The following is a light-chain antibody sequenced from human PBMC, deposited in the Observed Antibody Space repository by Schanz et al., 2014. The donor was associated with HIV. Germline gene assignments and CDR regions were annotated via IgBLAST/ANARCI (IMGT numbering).Light chain of an antibody. CDR1: ALNTGRNS. Sequence: SVLTQPPSVSAAPGQRVTISCSGSALNTGRNSVSWYQQFPGTAPNLLIYDYHERPSEIRDRFSGSKSGQSATLAIIGLQAGDEADYYCATWDSTLSAVVFGGGTKLTVL. CDR3: ATWDSTLSAVV. CDR2: DYH. J-gene: IGLJ2*01. V-gene: IGLV1-51*01.